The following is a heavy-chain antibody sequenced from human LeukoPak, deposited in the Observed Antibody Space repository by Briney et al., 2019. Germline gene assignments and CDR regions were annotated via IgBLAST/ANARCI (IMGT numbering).Heavy chain of an antibody. CDR3: ARGAAGQQLALDY. CDR2: IYYSGST. J-gene: IGHJ4*02. V-gene: IGHV4-39*07. Sequence: SETLSLTCTVSGGSISSSSYYWGWIRQPPGKGLEYVGSIYYSGSTYYNPSLKSRVTISVDTSKNQFSLKLSSVTAADTAVYYCARGAAGQQLALDYWGQGTLVTVSS. CDR1: GGSISSSSYY. D-gene: IGHD6-13*01.